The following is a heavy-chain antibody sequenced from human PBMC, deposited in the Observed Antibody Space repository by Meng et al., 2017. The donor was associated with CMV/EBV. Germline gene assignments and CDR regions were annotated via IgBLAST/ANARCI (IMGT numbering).Heavy chain of an antibody. J-gene: IGHJ3*02. CDR1: GGSISSSSYY. CDR2: IYYSGST. Sequence: GSLRLSCTVSGGSISSSSYYWGWLRQPPGKGLEWIGSIYYSGSTYYNPSLKSRVTISVDTSQNQFSLKLSSVTAADTAVYYCARREGYYDSSGSRDAFDIWGQGTMVTVSS. V-gene: IGHV4-39*01. CDR3: ARREGYYDSSGSRDAFDI. D-gene: IGHD3-22*01.